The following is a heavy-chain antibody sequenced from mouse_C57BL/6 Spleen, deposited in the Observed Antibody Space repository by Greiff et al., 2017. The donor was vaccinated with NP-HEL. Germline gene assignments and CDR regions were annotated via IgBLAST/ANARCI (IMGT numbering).Heavy chain of an antibody. CDR2: ILPGSGST. D-gene: IGHD1-1*01. V-gene: IGHV1-9*01. Sequence: LVESGAELMKPGASVKLSCKATGYTFTGYWIEWVKQRPGHGLEWIGEILPGSGSTNYNEKFKGKATFTADTSSNTAYMQLSSLTTEDSAIYYCARQRGYYGSSSFFDYWGQGTTLTVSS. CDR3: ARQRGYYGSSSFFDY. CDR1: GYTFTGYW. J-gene: IGHJ2*01.